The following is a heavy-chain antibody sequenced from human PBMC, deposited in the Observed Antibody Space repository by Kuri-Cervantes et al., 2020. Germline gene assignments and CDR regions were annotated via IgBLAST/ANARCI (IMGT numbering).Heavy chain of an antibody. CDR2: IHYNGNN. CDR3: ARRTWGDYGMDV. J-gene: IGHJ6*02. CDR1: GGSFSGYY. D-gene: IGHD3-10*01. Sequence: SQTLSLTCAVYGGSFSGYYWSWIRQSPGKGLEWIAYIHYNGNNDYNPSLKGRVTMSIDTSKNQISLKMSSVTAADTAVYYCARRTWGDYGMDVWGQGTTVTGYS. V-gene: IGHV4-59*01.